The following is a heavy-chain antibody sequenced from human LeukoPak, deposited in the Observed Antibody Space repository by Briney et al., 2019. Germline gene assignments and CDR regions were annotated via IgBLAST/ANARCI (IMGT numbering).Heavy chain of an antibody. CDR3: AKDTNWNGDF. Sequence: PGGSLRLSXAASGFTFSSYAMSWVRQAPGKGLEWVSAISSSGINTYYADSVEGRFTISRDNSKNTLYLQMSSLRAEDTAVYYCAKDTNWNGDFWGQGSLVTVSS. V-gene: IGHV3-23*01. CDR1: GFTFSSYA. CDR2: ISSSGINT. D-gene: IGHD1-1*01. J-gene: IGHJ4*02.